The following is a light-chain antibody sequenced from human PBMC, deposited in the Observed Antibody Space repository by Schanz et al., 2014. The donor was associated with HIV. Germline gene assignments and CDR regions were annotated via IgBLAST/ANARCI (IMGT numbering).Light chain of an antibody. CDR1: SSNIGAGYD. V-gene: IGLV1-51*01. CDR2: DSR. J-gene: IGLJ2*01. CDR3: GTWDSTLSAVV. Sequence: QSVLTQPPSVSGAPGQRVTISCAGRSSNIGAGYDVHWYQQLPGTAPKLLIHDSRKRPSDIPDRFSGSKTGTSATLVIIGLQTGDEADYYCGTWDSTLSAVVFGGGTKLTVL.